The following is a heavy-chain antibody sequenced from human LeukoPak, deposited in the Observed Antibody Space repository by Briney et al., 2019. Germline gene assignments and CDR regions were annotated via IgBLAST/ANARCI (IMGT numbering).Heavy chain of an antibody. V-gene: IGHV4-59*01. Sequence: SETLSLTCSVSGGSISSYYWSWIRQPPGEGLQWIGHIYYTGSTTYNPSLESRVTISLNTSKNQFSLKLSSVTAADTAVYYCARYCTGGSCYGSKFDCWGRGTLVTVSS. CDR3: ARYCTGGSCYGSKFDC. J-gene: IGHJ4*02. D-gene: IGHD2-15*01. CDR1: GGSISSYY. CDR2: IYYTGST.